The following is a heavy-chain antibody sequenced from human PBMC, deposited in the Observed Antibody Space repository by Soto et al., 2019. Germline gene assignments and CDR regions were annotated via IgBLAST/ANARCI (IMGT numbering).Heavy chain of an antibody. CDR1: GFTLSMYS. Sequence: QSGGSLRLSCEVSGFTLSMYSMTWVRQAPGKGLEWVAKIPQEGSDGHYVDSGKGRFTISRDNAKNSVYLQINSLRAEDTAVYYCAREQLILPAHDFFYGSDVWGQGAKVTVSS. CDR2: IPQEGSDG. CDR3: AREQLILPAHDFFYGSDV. D-gene: IGHD2-21*02. V-gene: IGHV3-7*03. J-gene: IGHJ6*02.